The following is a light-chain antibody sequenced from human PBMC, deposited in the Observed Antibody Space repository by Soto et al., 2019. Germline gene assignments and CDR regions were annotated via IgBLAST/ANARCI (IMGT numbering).Light chain of an antibody. J-gene: IGLJ2*01. Sequence: QSALTQPPAASGTPGQRVTISCSGSSSNIGSNYVYWYQQLPGTAPKLLIYMNNQRSSGVPDRFSGSKSGTSASLAISGLRSEDEADYYCAAWDDSLSGRVFGGGTKLTVL. CDR2: MNN. CDR1: SSNIGSNY. CDR3: AAWDDSLSGRV. V-gene: IGLV1-47*01.